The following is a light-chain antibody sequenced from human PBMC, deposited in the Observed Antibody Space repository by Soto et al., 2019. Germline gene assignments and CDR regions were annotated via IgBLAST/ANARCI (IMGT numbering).Light chain of an antibody. J-gene: IGKJ1*01. CDR3: QQSYSTPWT. V-gene: IGKV1-5*01. Sequence: DIQMTQSPSTLSATAGDRVTITCRASQSISSWLAWYQHKPGKAPKLLIYDASNLDSGVPSRFSGSGSGTDFTLTVSSLQPEDFATYYCQQSYSTPWTFGQGTKVEIK. CDR1: QSISSW. CDR2: DAS.